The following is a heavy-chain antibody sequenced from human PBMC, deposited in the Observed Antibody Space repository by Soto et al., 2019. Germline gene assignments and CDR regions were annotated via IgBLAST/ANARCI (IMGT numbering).Heavy chain of an antibody. Sequence: QLQLQESGSGLVKPSQTLSLTCAVSGGSISSGGDSWSWIRQPPGKGLEWIGYIYHSGSTYYNPSLQSRVTISVERSKSQSSLKLSSVPAADTAVYYCARVWGYSYGLASDIWGQGTMVTVSS. V-gene: IGHV4-30-2*01. CDR2: IYHSGST. CDR3: ARVWGYSYGLASDI. CDR1: GGSISSGGDS. J-gene: IGHJ3*02. D-gene: IGHD5-18*01.